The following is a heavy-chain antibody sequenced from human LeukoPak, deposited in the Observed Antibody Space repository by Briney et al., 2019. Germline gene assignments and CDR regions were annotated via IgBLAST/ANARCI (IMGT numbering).Heavy chain of an antibody. CDR3: ARGRIAARPSSLDY. J-gene: IGHJ4*02. V-gene: IGHV3-21*01. CDR1: GFTFSSYS. CDR2: ISSSSSYT. D-gene: IGHD6-6*01. Sequence: GGSLRLSCAASGFTFSSYSMNWVRQAPGKGLEWVSSISSSSSYTYYADSVKGRFTISRDNAKNSLYLQMNSLRAEDTAVYYCARGRIAARPSSLDYWGQGTLVTVSS.